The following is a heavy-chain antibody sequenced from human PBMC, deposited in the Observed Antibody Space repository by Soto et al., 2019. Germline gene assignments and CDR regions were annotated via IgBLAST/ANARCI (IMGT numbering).Heavy chain of an antibody. CDR3: ARDSMTGLNWFDP. Sequence: GGSLRLSCAAFGFTFSSYSMNWVRQAPGKGLEWVSYISSSSSTIYYADSVKGRFTISRDNAKNSLYLQMNSLRAEDTAVYYCARDSMTGLNWFDPWGQGTLVTVSS. CDR1: GFTFSSYS. D-gene: IGHD3-9*01. J-gene: IGHJ5*02. V-gene: IGHV3-48*01. CDR2: ISSSSSTI.